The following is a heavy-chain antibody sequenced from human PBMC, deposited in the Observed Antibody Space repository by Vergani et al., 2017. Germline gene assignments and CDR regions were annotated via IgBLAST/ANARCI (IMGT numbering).Heavy chain of an antibody. D-gene: IGHD4-23*01. CDR3: ARGRVGNSVKLAFDI. CDR2: IYYSGST. V-gene: IGHV4-61*01. CDR1: GGSVSSGSYY. Sequence: QVQLQESGPGLVKPSETLSLTCTVSGGSVSSGSYYWSWIRQPPGKGLEWIGYIYYSGSTNYNPSLKSRVTISVDTSKNQFSLKLSSVTAADTAVYYCARGRVGNSVKLAFDIWGQGTMVTVSS. J-gene: IGHJ3*02.